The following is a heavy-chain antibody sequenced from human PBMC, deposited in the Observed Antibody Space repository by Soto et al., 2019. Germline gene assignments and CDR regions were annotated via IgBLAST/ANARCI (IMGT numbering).Heavy chain of an antibody. CDR1: GGSISSNNW. CDR3: ARERGAGTYQGFEF. CDR2: IYHSGGT. J-gene: IGHJ4*02. Sequence: QVQLQESGPGLVKPSGTLSLTCAVSGGSISSNNWWHWVRQPPGKGLEWIGEIYHSGGTNYSPSLKSRVTMSVDKSNNQLSLSLSSMTAADTAVYYCARERGAGTYQGFEFWGQGTLVTVSS. V-gene: IGHV4-4*02. D-gene: IGHD1-26*01.